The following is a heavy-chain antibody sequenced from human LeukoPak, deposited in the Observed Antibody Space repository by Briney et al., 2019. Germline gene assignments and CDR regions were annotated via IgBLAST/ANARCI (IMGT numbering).Heavy chain of an antibody. Sequence: GGSLRLSCAASGFTFSSYAMSWVRQAPGKGLEWVSAISGSGGSTYYADSVKGRFTISRDNSKNTLYLQMNSLRAEDTAVYYCAKDGGSGWYGGYYFDYWGQGTLVTVSS. V-gene: IGHV3-23*01. CDR3: AKDGGSGWYGGYYFDY. CDR2: ISGSGGST. D-gene: IGHD6-19*01. CDR1: GFTFSSYA. J-gene: IGHJ4*02.